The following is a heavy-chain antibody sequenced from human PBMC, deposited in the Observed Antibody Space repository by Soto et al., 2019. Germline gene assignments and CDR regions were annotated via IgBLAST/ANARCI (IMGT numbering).Heavy chain of an antibody. CDR2: INPSGGST. V-gene: IGHV1-46*03. CDR1: GYTFTSYY. J-gene: IGHJ4*02. D-gene: IGHD6-19*01. Sequence: ASVKVSCKASGYTFTSYYMHWVRQAPGRGLEWMGIINPSGGSTSYAQKFQGRVTMTRDTSTSTVYMELSSLRSEDTAVYYCARVPVSSWAVAGSFDYWGQGTLVTVSS. CDR3: ARVPVSSWAVAGSFDY.